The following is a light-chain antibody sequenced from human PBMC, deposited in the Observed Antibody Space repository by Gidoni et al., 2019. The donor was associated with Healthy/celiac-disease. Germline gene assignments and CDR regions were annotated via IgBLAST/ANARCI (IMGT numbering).Light chain of an antibody. Sequence: ELVFTQSPATLSLSPGERATLSCRASQSVSSYLAWYQQKPGQAPRILINDSSNRATGIPDRFSGSGYGKDFTLTNSSVEPEDCAVYYCQQRSNWPGVTFGPGTKVDIK. CDR3: QQRSNWPGVT. CDR1: QSVSSY. CDR2: DSS. J-gene: IGKJ3*01. V-gene: IGKV3-11*01.